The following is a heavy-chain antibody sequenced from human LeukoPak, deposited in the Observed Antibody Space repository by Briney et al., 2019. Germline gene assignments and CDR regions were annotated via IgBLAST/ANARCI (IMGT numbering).Heavy chain of an antibody. J-gene: IGHJ4*02. CDR3: ARGAHYDSSGYFGY. CDR2: ISAYNGNT. D-gene: IGHD3-22*01. CDR1: GYRFTSYG. Sequence: ASVKVSCKASGYRFTSYGISWVRQAPGQGLEWMGWISAYNGNTNYAQKLQGRVTMTTDTSTSTAYMELRSLRSDDTAVYYCARGAHYDSSGYFGYWGQGTLVTVSS. V-gene: IGHV1-18*01.